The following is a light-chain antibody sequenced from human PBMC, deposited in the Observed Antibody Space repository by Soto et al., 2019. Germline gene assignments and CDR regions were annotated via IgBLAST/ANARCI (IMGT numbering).Light chain of an antibody. CDR3: GTWDSCQSAGV. Sequence: QSVLTQPHSVSATTGQKVTISCPGSSSNIGNTYVSWYPQLQGTAPKLLIYDNNKLPSGIPDRFSGSKSVTSATLGITGLQTGDEADYYCGTWDSCQSAGVFGGGPKLTVL. CDR2: DNN. J-gene: IGLJ2*01. CDR1: SSNIGNTY. V-gene: IGLV1-51*01.